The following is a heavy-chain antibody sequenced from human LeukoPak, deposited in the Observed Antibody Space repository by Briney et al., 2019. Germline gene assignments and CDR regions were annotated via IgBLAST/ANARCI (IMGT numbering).Heavy chain of an antibody. D-gene: IGHD3-16*01. V-gene: IGHV6-1*01. Sequence: SQTLSLTCAISGDSVSSNSAAWNWIRQSPSRGLEWLGRTYYRSKWYNDYAVSVKSRITINPDTSKNQFSLKLSSVTAADTAVYFCARERGGSKLSGLYGRDYYYMDVWGKGTTVTVSS. CDR3: ARERGGSKLSGLYGRDYYYMDV. J-gene: IGHJ6*03. CDR1: GDSVSSNSAA. CDR2: TYYRSKWYN.